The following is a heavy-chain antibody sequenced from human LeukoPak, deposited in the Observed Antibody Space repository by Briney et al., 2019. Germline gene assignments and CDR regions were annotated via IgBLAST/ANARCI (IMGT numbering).Heavy chain of an antibody. J-gene: IGHJ6*03. V-gene: IGHV4-61*02. CDR3: ARQDYYYYYMDV. Sequence: SETLSLTCTVSGGSISGGSYYWTWIRQPAGKGLEWIGRIYTSGGTDYNPSLKSRVTISVDTSKNQFSLKLSSVTAADTAVYYCARQDYYYYYMDVWGKGTTVTISS. CDR1: GGSISGGSYY. CDR2: IYTSGGT.